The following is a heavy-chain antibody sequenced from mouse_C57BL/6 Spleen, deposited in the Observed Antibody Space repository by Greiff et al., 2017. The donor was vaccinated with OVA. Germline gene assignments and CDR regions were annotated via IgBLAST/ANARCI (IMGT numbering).Heavy chain of an antibody. CDR1: GYTFTSYW. CDR2: IDPSDSET. V-gene: IGHV1-52*01. D-gene: IGHD2-3*01. J-gene: IGHJ1*03. CDR3: ARVYDGYYEGYFDV. Sequence: QVQLQQPGAELVRPGSSVKLSCKASGYTFTSYWMHWVKQRPIQGLEWIGNIDPSDSETHYNQKFKDKATLTVDKSSSTAYMQLSSLTSEDSAVYYCARVYDGYYEGYFDVWGTGTTVTVSS.